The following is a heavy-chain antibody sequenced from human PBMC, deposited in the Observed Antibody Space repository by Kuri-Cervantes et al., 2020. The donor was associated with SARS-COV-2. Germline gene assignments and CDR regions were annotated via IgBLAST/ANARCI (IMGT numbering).Heavy chain of an antibody. Sequence: ASVKVSCKASGYTFTGYYMHWVRQAPGQGLEWMGRINPNSGGTNYAQKFQGWVTMTRDTSISTVYMELSRLRSDDTAVYYCARDRDYYDSGGYWGQGTLVTVSS. CDR3: ARDRDYYDSGGY. V-gene: IGHV1-2*04. CDR2: INPNSGGT. D-gene: IGHD3-22*01. CDR1: GYTFTGYY. J-gene: IGHJ4*02.